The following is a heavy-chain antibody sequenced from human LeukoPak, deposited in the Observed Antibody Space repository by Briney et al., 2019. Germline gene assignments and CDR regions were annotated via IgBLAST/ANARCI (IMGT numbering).Heavy chain of an antibody. CDR1: GFTFSSYG. V-gene: IGHV3-30*02. CDR2: IRYDGSNK. J-gene: IGHJ6*03. Sequence: PGGSRRLSCAASGFTFSSYGMHWVRQAPGKGLEWVAFIRYDGSNKYYADSVKGRFTISRDNSKNTLYLQMNSLRAEDTAVYYCAKDRREVTGTAGAMDVWGKGTTVTVSS. D-gene: IGHD1-7*01. CDR3: AKDRREVTGTAGAMDV.